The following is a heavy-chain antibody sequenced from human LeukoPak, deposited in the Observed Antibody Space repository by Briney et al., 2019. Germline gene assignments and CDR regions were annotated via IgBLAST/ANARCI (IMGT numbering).Heavy chain of an antibody. Sequence: SQTLSLTCAISGDSVSSNSAAWNWIRRSPSRGLEWLGRTYYRSKWYNDYAVSVKSRITINPDTSKNQFSLQLNSVTPEDTAVYYCARGLRYCSGGSCYDFDYWGQGTLVTVSS. J-gene: IGHJ4*02. V-gene: IGHV6-1*01. CDR3: ARGLRYCSGGSCYDFDY. CDR1: GDSVSSNSAA. CDR2: TYYRSKWYN. D-gene: IGHD2-15*01.